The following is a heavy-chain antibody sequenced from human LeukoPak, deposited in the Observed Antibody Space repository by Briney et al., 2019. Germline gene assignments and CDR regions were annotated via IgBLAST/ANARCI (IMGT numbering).Heavy chain of an antibody. D-gene: IGHD6-13*01. J-gene: IGHJ4*02. Sequence: PSETLSLTCAVYGGSFSGYYWSWIRQPPGKGLEWIGEINHSGSTNYNPSLKSRVTISVDTSKNQFSLKLSSVTAADTAVYYCARVTTPSRWNGFAYWGQGTLVTVSS. CDR2: INHSGST. CDR1: GGSFSGYY. CDR3: ARVTTPSRWNGFAY. V-gene: IGHV4-34*01.